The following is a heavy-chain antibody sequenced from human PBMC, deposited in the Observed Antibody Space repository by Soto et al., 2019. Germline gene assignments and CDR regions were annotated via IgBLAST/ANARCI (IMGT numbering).Heavy chain of an antibody. J-gene: IGHJ4*02. CDR2: IKGKPDGGAT. V-gene: IGHV3-15*01. CDR3: TADSPFNY. CDR1: GFTFNTAW. Sequence: PGGSLRLSCAASGFTFNTAWLTWVRQAPGKGLEWVGRIKGKPDGGATDYAALVEGRFMISRDDSQNTVFLQMNSLKTDDTAVYYCTADSPFNYWGPGTLVTVSS.